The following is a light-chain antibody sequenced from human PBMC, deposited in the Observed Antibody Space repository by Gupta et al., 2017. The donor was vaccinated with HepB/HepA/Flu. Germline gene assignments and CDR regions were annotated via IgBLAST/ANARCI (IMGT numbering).Light chain of an antibody. CDR3: QQRSNWTPRPT. J-gene: IGKJ3*01. CDR2: DAS. Sequence: EIVLTQSPPTLSLSPGERTTLTCRASQSISNYLAWYQQKPGQAPRLIIYDASKRATGIPARFRGSGAGTDFTLTISRLEPEDFAVYYGQQRSNWTPRPTFGPGTKLEIK. CDR1: QSISNY. V-gene: IGKV3-11*01.